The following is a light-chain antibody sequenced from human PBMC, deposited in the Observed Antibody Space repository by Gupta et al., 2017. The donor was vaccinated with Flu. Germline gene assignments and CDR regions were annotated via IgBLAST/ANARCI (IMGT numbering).Light chain of an antibody. Sequence: TLSLSPGERATLSCRASQSVSSYLAWYQKKPGQAPRLLIYDASNRATGITARFSGSGDGTDFTLTISSREPEDFAVYYCQQRSNWHPMYTFGQGTKLEIK. J-gene: IGKJ2*01. CDR3: QQRSNWHPMYT. CDR2: DAS. CDR1: QSVSSY. V-gene: IGKV3-11*01.